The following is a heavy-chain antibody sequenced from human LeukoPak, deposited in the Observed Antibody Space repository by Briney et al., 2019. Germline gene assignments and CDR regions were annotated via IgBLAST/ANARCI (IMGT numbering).Heavy chain of an antibody. CDR2: ISFDGSNK. Sequence: GGSLRLSCAAAGFTFSTYAMHWVRQAPGKGLEWVAVISFDGSNKYYADSVKGRFTISRDNSKNTLFLQMNTLTAEDTAIYYCARDSGNPRGYYYDSSGYFDYWGQGTLVTASS. D-gene: IGHD3-22*01. CDR1: GFTFSTYA. J-gene: IGHJ4*02. CDR3: ARDSGNPRGYYYDSSGYFDY. V-gene: IGHV3-30-3*01.